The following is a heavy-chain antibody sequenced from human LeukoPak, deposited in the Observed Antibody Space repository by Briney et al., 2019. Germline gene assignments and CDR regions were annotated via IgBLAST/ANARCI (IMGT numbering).Heavy chain of an antibody. CDR1: GYTFTGYN. CDR3: ARGGSAEYFQN. V-gene: IGHV1-2*02. CDR2: INPNRGDT. D-gene: IGHD3-16*01. Sequence: VSVKVSCKASGYTFTGYNIHWVRQAPGQRLEWMGCINPNRGDTEYAQKFQRRVTMTRDTSVTTAYVELSRLTSDDTAVYYCARGGSAEYFQNWGQGTLATVSS. J-gene: IGHJ1*01.